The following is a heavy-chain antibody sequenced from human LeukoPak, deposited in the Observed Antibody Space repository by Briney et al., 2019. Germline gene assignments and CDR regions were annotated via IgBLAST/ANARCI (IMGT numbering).Heavy chain of an antibody. J-gene: IGHJ4*02. Sequence: GGSLRLSCAASGFTFSSYAMHWVRQAPGKGLEWVAVISYDGSNKYYADSVKGRFTISRDNSKNTLYLQMNSLRAEDTAVYYCAREGLYQLLDTRYFDYWGQGTLVTVSS. V-gene: IGHV3-30-3*01. D-gene: IGHD2-2*01. CDR1: GFTFSSYA. CDR2: ISYDGSNK. CDR3: AREGLYQLLDTRYFDY.